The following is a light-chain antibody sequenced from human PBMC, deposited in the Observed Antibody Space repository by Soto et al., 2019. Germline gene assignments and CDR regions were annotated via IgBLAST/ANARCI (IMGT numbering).Light chain of an antibody. V-gene: IGLV2-14*01. J-gene: IGLJ3*02. CDR3: SSYTSSSTGV. CDR2: EVS. CDR1: SSDVGGYNY. Sequence: QSALTQPASVSGSPGQTSTISRTGTSSDVGGYNYVSWYQQHPGKAPKLMIYEVSNRPSGVSNRFSGSMSGNTASLTISGLQAEEEADYYCSSYTSSSTGVFGGGTKLTVL.